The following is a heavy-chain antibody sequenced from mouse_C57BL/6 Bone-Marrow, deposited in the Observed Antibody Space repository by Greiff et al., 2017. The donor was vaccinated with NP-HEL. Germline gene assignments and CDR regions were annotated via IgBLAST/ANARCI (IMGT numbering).Heavy chain of an antibody. CDR1: GYTFTSYW. CDR2: IHPNSGST. V-gene: IGHV1-64*01. CDR3: ARDELGGWFAY. Sequence: VQLQQSGAELVKPGASVKLSCKASGYTFTSYWMHWVKQRPGQGLEWIGMIHPNSGSTNYNEKFKSKATLTVDKSSSTAYMQLSSLTSEDSAVYYCARDELGGWFAYWGQGTLVTVSA. J-gene: IGHJ3*01. D-gene: IGHD4-1*01.